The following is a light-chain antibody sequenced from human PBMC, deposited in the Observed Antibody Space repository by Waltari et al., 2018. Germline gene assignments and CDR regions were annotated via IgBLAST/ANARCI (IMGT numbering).Light chain of an antibody. CDR2: KTS. J-gene: IGKJ2*03. CDR1: QSISTW. Sequence: DIQMTQSPSTLSASVGDRVSITCRASQSISTWLAWYQQRPGKAPKLLIYKTSILESGVPSRFSGSGSGTEFTLTISSLQPDDFATYYCQHYNAFSDSFGQGTKLENK. CDR3: QHYNAFSDS. V-gene: IGKV1-5*03.